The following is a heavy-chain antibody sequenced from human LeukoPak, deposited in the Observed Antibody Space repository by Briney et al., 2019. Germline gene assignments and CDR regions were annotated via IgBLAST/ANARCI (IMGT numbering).Heavy chain of an antibody. J-gene: IGHJ5*02. V-gene: IGHV3-23*01. Sequence: PWLSLRLSCAASGFTFSSYAMRWVRQAPGKGLEGVSSISVSDCSTYYADSVKGRFTISRDNSKNTLYLQINSLRADDTAVYYCSKVGLSGYSSGRYDHWGQGTLVTVSS. CDR2: ISVSDCST. CDR1: GFTFSSYA. CDR3: SKVGLSGYSSGRYDH. D-gene: IGHD6-19*01.